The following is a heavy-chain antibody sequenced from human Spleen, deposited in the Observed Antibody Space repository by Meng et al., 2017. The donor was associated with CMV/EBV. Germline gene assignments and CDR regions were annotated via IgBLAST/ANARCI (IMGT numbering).Heavy chain of an antibody. CDR3: ARTWGQGFWSGYPF. CDR2: IYYSGST. J-gene: IGHJ4*02. CDR1: GGSISSSSYS. D-gene: IGHD3-3*01. V-gene: IGHV4-39*07. Sequence: VSGGSISSSSYSWGWIRQPPGKGLEWIGSIYYSGSTYYNPSLKSRVTISVDTSKNQFSLKLSSVTAADTAVYYCARTWGQGFWSGYPFWGQGTLVTVS.